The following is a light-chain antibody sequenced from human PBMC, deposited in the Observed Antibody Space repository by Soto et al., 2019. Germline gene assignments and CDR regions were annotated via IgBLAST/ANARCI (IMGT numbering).Light chain of an antibody. CDR1: QSVSSSY. CDR2: GAS. J-gene: IGKJ4*01. CDR3: QQYGSSLLT. Sequence: IVLTQSPGTLSLSPGERATLSCRARQSVSSSYLAWYQQKPGQDPRLLIYGASSRATGIPDRFSGSGSGTDFTLTISRLEPDDFAVYYCQQYGSSLLTFGGGTKVEIK. V-gene: IGKV3-20*01.